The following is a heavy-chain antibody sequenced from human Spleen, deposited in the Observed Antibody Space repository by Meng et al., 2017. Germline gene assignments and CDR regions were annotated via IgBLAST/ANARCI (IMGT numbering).Heavy chain of an antibody. Sequence: GESLKISCTASRFTFSNFAMSWVRQAPGKGLEWVSSISSSSSYIYYADSVKGRFTISRDNAKNSLYLQMNSLRAEDTAVYYCARVSGHGVIPDAFDIWGQGTMVTVSS. CDR3: ARVSGHGVIPDAFDI. D-gene: IGHD2-21*01. CDR1: RFTFSNFA. CDR2: ISSSSSYI. J-gene: IGHJ3*02. V-gene: IGHV3-21*01.